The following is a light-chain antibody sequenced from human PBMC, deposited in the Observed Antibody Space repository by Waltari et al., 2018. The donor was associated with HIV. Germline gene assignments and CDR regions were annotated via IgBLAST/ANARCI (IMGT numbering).Light chain of an antibody. CDR1: SSNIGSNT. Sequence: QSVLTQPPSASGTPGQRVTISCSGSSSNIGSNTVNWYQQLPGTAPKLLSYGNNQRPSGVPDRFSGSKSGTSASLAISGLHSEDEADYYCAAWDDSLNGWVFGGGTKLTVL. J-gene: IGLJ3*02. V-gene: IGLV1-44*01. CDR3: AAWDDSLNGWV. CDR2: GNN.